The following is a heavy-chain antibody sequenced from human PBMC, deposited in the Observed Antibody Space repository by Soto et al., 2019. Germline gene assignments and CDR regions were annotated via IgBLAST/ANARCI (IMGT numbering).Heavy chain of an antibody. CDR2: VFHSGST. CDR3: ATNSYYSLGV. Sequence: QVQLQESGPGLVKPSGTLSLTCTVSGGSIISTHWWNWVRQPPGKGLEWIGEVFHSGSTNYNPSLKSRGTVSVDKSTNQFSLKLSSVTAADTAMYYCATNSYYSLGVWGPGTTVTVSS. J-gene: IGHJ6*02. CDR1: GGSIISTHW. V-gene: IGHV4-4*02.